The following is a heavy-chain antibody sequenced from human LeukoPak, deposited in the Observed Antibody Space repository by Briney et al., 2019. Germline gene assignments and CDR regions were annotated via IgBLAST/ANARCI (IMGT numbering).Heavy chain of an antibody. Sequence: GGSLRLSCAASGFTFSSYAMSWVRQAPGKGLEWVSAISGSGGSTYYADSVKGRFTISRDNSKNTLYLQMNSLRAEDTAVYYCAKDYYGSGNPIPGYWGQGTLVTVSS. V-gene: IGHV3-23*01. D-gene: IGHD3-10*01. CDR1: GFTFSSYA. J-gene: IGHJ4*02. CDR3: AKDYYGSGNPIPGY. CDR2: ISGSGGST.